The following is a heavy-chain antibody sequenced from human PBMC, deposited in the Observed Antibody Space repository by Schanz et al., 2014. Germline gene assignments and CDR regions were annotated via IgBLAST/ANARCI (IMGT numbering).Heavy chain of an antibody. Sequence: QVQLVQSGAEVKKPGSSVKVSCKASGGTFSSFGINWVRQAPGQGLEWMGRIVPIAGITNYAQRFQGRVTITADKSTSTAYMELSSLRYEDTALYYCARGTMPGTFDIWGQGTMVTVSS. J-gene: IGHJ3*02. CDR1: GGTFSSFG. D-gene: IGHD2-2*01. CDR2: IVPIAGIT. CDR3: ARGTMPGTFDI. V-gene: IGHV1-69*04.